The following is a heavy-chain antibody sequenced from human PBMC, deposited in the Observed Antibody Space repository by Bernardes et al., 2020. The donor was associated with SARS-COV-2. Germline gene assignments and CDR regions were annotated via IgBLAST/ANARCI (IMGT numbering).Heavy chain of an antibody. J-gene: IGHJ4*02. CDR2: IYYTGDT. CDR3: ARRGATRDLLVSLES. Sequence: SETLSLTCTVSGDSIRSTNHFWGWIRQPPGKGLEWIGHIYYTGDTFYSPSLKSRATISVDSSRNQFSLKLRSVTAADTAIYYCARRGATRDLLVSLESWGKGTLVTVSP. D-gene: IGHD1-1*01. V-gene: IGHV4-39*01. CDR1: GDSIRSTNHF.